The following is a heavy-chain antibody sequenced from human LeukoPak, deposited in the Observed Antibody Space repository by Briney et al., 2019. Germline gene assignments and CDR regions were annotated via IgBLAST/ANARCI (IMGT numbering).Heavy chain of an antibody. D-gene: IGHD3-22*01. V-gene: IGHV4-39*07. J-gene: IGHJ4*02. CDR3: ASYYYDSSGYYFADY. Sequence: PSETLSLTCTVSGGSISSSSYYWSWIRQPPGKGLEWIGEINHSGSTNYNPSLKSRVTISVDTSKNQFSLKLSSVTAADTAVYYCASYYYDSSGYYFADYWGQGTLVTVSS. CDR1: GGSISSSSYY. CDR2: INHSGST.